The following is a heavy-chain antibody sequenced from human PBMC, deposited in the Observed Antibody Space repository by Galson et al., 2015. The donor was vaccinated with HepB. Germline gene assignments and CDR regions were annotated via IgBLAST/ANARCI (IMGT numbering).Heavy chain of an antibody. J-gene: IGHJ4*02. Sequence: QSGAEVKKPGESLRISCKGSGYSFTSYWISWVRQMPGKGLEWMGRIDPSDSYTNYSPSFQGHVTISADKSISTAYLQWSSLKASDTAMYYCARLGRDSSGYYYGPNRSPVPWENYYFDYWGQGTLVTVSS. CDR2: IDPSDSYT. V-gene: IGHV5-10-1*01. CDR1: GYSFTSYW. CDR3: ARLGRDSSGYYYGPNRSPVPWENYYFDY. D-gene: IGHD3-22*01.